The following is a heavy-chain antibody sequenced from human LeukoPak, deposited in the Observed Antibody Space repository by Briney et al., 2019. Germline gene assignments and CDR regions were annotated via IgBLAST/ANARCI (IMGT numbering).Heavy chain of an antibody. J-gene: IGHJ4*02. D-gene: IGHD3-9*01. CDR3: AKGHNDATGYYYFDS. CDR2: ISGSGGST. Sequence: GGSLRLSCAAPGFTFSSYGMSWVRQAPGKGLEWVSAISGSGGSTYYADSVKGRFTISRDNSKNTLYLQMNSLRVEDTAVYYCAKGHNDATGYYYFDSWGQGTLVTVSS. CDR1: GFTFSSYG. V-gene: IGHV3-23*01.